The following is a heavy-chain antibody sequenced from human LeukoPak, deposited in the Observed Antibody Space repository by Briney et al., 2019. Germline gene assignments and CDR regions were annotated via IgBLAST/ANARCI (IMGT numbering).Heavy chain of an antibody. CDR3: ARHYCSSASCYVDY. D-gene: IGHD2-2*01. CDR1: GGSLSSSTYY. J-gene: IGHJ4*02. CDR2: MYYSGST. V-gene: IGHV4-39*01. Sequence: SETLSLTCTVSGGSLSSSTYYWGWIRQPPGKGLEWIDMMYYSGSTYYNPSLKSRVTISVDTSKNQFSLKLSSVTAADTAVYYCARHYCSSASCYVDYWGQGTLVTVSS.